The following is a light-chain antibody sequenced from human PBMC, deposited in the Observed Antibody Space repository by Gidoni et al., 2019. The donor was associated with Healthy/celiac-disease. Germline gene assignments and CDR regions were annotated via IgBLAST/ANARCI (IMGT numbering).Light chain of an antibody. V-gene: IGKV3-11*01. CDR3: QQRSNWPQVT. J-gene: IGKJ5*01. CDR2: VAS. CDR1: QSVSSY. Sequence: EIVLTQSPATLALSPGERATPSCRASQSVSSYLAWYQQKPGQAPRLLIYVASNRATGIPDRFSGSGSGTDFTLTISSLEPEDFAVYYCQQRSNWPQVTFGQGTRLEIK.